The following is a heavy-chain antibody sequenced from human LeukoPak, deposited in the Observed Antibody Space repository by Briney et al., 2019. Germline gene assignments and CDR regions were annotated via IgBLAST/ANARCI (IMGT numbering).Heavy chain of an antibody. CDR3: ATSLQDIVVVPAILDY. D-gene: IGHD2-2*01. J-gene: IGHJ4*02. CDR1: GGTFSSYA. CDR2: IIPIFGIA. V-gene: IGHV1-69*04. Sequence: GASVKVSCKASGGTFSSYAISWVRQAPGQGLEWMGRIIPIFGIANYAQKFQGRVTITADKSTSTAYMELSSLRSEDTGVYYCATSLQDIVVVPAILDYWGQGTLVTVSS.